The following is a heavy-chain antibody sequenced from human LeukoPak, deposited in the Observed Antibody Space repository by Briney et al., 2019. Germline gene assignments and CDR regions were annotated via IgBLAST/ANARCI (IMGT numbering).Heavy chain of an antibody. CDR1: GGTFSSYA. J-gene: IGHJ5*02. CDR2: IIPIFGTA. CDR3: ARVLDPYNWFDP. D-gene: IGHD3/OR15-3a*01. V-gene: IGHV1-69*05. Sequence: ASVKVSYKASGGTFSSYAISWVRQAPGQGLEWMGGIIPIFGTANYAQKFQGRVTITTDESTSTAYMELSSLRSEDTAVYYCARVLDPYNWFDPRGQGTLVTVSS.